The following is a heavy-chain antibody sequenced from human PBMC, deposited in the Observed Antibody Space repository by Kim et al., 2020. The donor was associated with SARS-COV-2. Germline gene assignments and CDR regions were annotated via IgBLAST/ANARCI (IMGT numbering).Heavy chain of an antibody. CDR2: ISYDGSNK. CDR1: GFTFSSYG. V-gene: IGHV3-30*18. J-gene: IGHJ6*02. Sequence: GGSLRLSCAASGFTFSSYGMHWVRQAPGKGLEWVAVISYDGSNKYYADSVKGRFTISRDNSKNTLYLQMNSLRAEDTAVYYCAKARRVATTLDYYYGMDVWGQGTTVTVSS. CDR3: AKARRVATTLDYYYGMDV. D-gene: IGHD5-12*01.